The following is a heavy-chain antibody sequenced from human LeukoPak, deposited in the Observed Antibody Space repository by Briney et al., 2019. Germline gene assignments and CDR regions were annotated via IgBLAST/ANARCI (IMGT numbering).Heavy chain of an antibody. D-gene: IGHD1-26*01. CDR1: GGSFSGYY. CDR3: ARDQYSGSLDY. Sequence: SETLSLTCAVYGGSFSGYYWSWIRQPPGKGLEWIGEINHSGSTNYNPSLKSRVTISVDTSKNQFSLKLSSVTAADTAVYYCARDQYSGSLDYWGQGTLVTVSS. CDR2: INHSGST. V-gene: IGHV4-34*01. J-gene: IGHJ4*02.